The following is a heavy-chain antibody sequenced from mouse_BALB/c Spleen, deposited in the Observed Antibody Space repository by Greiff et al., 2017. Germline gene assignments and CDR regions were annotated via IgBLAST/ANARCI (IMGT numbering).Heavy chain of an antibody. Sequence: QVQLKESGPGLVAPSQSLSITCTVSGFSLTGYGVNWVRQPPGKGLEWLGMIWGDGSTDYNSALKSRLSISKDNSKSQVFLKMNSLQTDDTARYYCVHYYGSSYDWYFDVWGAGTTVTVSS. CDR2: IWGDGST. J-gene: IGHJ1*01. CDR3: VHYYGSSYDWYFDV. D-gene: IGHD1-1*01. CDR1: GFSLTGYG. V-gene: IGHV2-6-7*01.